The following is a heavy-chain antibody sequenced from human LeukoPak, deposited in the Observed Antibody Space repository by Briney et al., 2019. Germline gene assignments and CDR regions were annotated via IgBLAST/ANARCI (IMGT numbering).Heavy chain of an antibody. V-gene: IGHV5-51*01. D-gene: IGHD3-22*01. CDR2: IYPGDSDT. CDR3: ARRDPYDISPYRVDY. Sequence: GESLKISCKGSGYSFTNYWIGWVRQMPGKGLEWMGIIYPGDSDTRYSPSFQGQVTISADESISTAYLQWSSLKASDTAMYYCARRDPYDISPYRVDYWGQGTLVTVSS. J-gene: IGHJ4*02. CDR1: GYSFTNYW.